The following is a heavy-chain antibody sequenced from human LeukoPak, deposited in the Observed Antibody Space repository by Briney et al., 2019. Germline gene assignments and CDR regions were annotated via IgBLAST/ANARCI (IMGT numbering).Heavy chain of an antibody. CDR2: ISSSSSDI. CDR3: AREEEVGATYFDY. D-gene: IGHD1-26*01. J-gene: IGHJ4*02. CDR1: GFTFSSYS. Sequence: GGSLRLSCAASGFTFSSYSMNWVRQAPGKGLEWVSSISSSSSDIYYADSVKGRFTISRDNAKNSLYLQMNSLRAEDTAVYYCAREEEVGATYFDYWGQGTLVTVSS. V-gene: IGHV3-21*01.